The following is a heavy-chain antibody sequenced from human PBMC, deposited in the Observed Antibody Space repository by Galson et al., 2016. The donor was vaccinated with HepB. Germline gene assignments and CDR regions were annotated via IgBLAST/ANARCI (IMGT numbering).Heavy chain of an antibody. V-gene: IGHV2-5*02. J-gene: IGHJ4*02. D-gene: IGHD2-21*02. CDR2: IYWDNDR. CDR1: GFSLSSTKMG. Sequence: ALVKPTQTLTLTCTFSGFSLSSTKMGVGWIRQPPGKALEWLAVIYWDNDRRYSPSLRTRLTITKDTSKNQVVLTMTDMDPADTATYYCAHNPCAGDCLLQNQMPIAQYDFAYWGQGTLVTVSS. CDR3: AHNPCAGDCLLQNQMPIAQYDFAY.